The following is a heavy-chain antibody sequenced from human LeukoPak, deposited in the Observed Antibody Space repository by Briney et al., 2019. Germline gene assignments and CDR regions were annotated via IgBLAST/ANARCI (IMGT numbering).Heavy chain of an antibody. CDR2: ISAGGDTT. D-gene: IGHD6-25*01. CDR3: AAISYSGTWPVGY. CDR1: GFTFSRYA. J-gene: IGHJ4*02. Sequence: GGSLRLSCAASGFTFSRYAMSWVRHAPGEGRECVSGISAGGDTTYTADSVRGRFTISRDNSNNTLYLQMNTLTAEDTAVYYCAAISYSGTWPVGYWGQGTLVTVTA. V-gene: IGHV3-23*01.